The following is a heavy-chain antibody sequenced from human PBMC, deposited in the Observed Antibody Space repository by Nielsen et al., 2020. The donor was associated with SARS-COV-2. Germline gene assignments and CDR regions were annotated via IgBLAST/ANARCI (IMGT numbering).Heavy chain of an antibody. J-gene: IGHJ4*02. D-gene: IGHD3-22*01. CDR3: ARDRYDSSGTDYFDY. Sequence: GESLKISCAASGFIFRNHGMHWVRQAPGKGLEWVALIWYDGSNKYYVDSVKGRFTISRDNSKNTLYLQMNSLRAEDTAVYYCARDRYDSSGTDYFDYWGQGTLVTVSS. CDR2: IWYDGSNK. V-gene: IGHV3-33*01. CDR1: GFIFRNHG.